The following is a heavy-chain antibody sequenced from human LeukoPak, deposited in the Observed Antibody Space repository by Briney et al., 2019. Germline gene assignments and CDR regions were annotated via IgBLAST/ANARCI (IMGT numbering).Heavy chain of an antibody. Sequence: ASVKVSCKASGYTFTGYYMHWVRQAPGQGLEWMGWINPISGGTNYAQNFQGRVTMTRDTSLNTAYMEVSRLRSDDTAVYYCARDDGHYDYWGQGTPVTDSS. V-gene: IGHV1-2*02. CDR2: INPISGGT. D-gene: IGHD1-26*01. J-gene: IGHJ4*02. CDR1: GYTFTGYY. CDR3: ARDDGHYDY.